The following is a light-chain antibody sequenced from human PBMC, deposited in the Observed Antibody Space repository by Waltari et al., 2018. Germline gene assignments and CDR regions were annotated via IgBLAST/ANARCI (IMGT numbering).Light chain of an antibody. CDR2: GAS. CDR1: QSVTSNY. J-gene: IGKJ4*01. V-gene: IGKV3-20*01. CDR3: QRYGTSIT. Sequence: EIVLTQSPGTLSLSPGERATLSCRASQSVTSNYLAWCQQKPGQAPRLLIHGASTRATGIPDRFSGSGSGTDFTLTISRLEPEDFVVYYCQRYGTSITFGGGTRVEIK.